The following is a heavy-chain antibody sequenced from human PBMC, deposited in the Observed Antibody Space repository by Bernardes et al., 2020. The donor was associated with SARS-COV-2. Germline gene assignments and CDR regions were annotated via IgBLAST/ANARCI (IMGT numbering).Heavy chain of an antibody. V-gene: IGHV3-7*04. D-gene: IGHD2-15*01. Sequence: GSLRLSCAASGFTFSSYWMSWVRQAPGKGLEWVANIKQDGSEKYYVDSVKGRFTISRDNAKNSLYLQMNSLRAEDTAVYYYARVTPPCSGGSCYSFFAFDYWGQGTLVTVSS. CDR1: GFTFSSYW. CDR3: ARVTPPCSGGSCYSFFAFDY. CDR2: IKQDGSEK. J-gene: IGHJ4*02.